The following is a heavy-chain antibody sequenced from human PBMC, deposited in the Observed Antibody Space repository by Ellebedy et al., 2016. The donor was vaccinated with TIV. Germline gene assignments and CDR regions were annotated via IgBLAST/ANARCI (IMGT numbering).Heavy chain of an antibody. V-gene: IGHV3-23*01. CDR3: VREAGAFDI. J-gene: IGHJ3*02. D-gene: IGHD3-10*01. Sequence: PGGSLRLSCAASGISLRSYAMSWVRQAPGKGLEWVSTIGGTVGTTYYRESVKGRFTVSRDNSRNTLYLQMSSLRAEDTAVYYCVREAGAFDIWGQGTMVTVSS. CDR2: IGGTVGTT. CDR1: GISLRSYA.